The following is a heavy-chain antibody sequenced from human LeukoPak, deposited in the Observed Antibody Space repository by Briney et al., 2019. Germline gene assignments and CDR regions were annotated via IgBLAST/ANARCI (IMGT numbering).Heavy chain of an antibody. V-gene: IGHV3-30*04. J-gene: IGHJ6*04. Sequence: PGGSLRLSCAASGFTFSSYAMHWVRQAPGKGLEWVAVISYDGSNKYYADSVKGQFTISRDNSKNTLYLQMNSLRAEDTAVYYCARDAAAGAYYYYGMDVWGKGTTVTVSS. CDR3: ARDAAAGAYYYYGMDV. CDR1: GFTFSSYA. D-gene: IGHD6-13*01. CDR2: ISYDGSNK.